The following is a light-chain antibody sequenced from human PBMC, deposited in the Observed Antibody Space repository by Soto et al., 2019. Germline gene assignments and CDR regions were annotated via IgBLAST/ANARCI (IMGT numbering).Light chain of an antibody. CDR2: EVS. CDR1: SSDIGDYNF. CDR3: SSYKYDPFIPFV. Sequence: QSVLTQPASVSGSPGQSISISCTGTSSDIGDYNFVSWYQHHPGKAPKVIIYEVSNRPSGVSHRFAGSKSGNTASLTISGLQTEDEADYYCSSYKYDPFIPFVFGSGTKVTVL. V-gene: IGLV2-14*01. J-gene: IGLJ1*01.